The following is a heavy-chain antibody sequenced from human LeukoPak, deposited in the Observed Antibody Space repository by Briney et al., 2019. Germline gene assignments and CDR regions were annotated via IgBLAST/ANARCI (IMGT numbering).Heavy chain of an antibody. D-gene: IGHD5-24*01. CDR2: INSDGSST. Sequence: GGSLRLSCAASGFTFSIYNISGVRRAPGRGLEWVSRINSDGSSTSYADSVKGRFTISRDNAKNTLYLQMNSLRAEDTAVYYRARDRGRRRDGYNYPFDYWGQGTLVTVSS. CDR1: GFTFSIYN. CDR3: ARDRGRRRDGYNYPFDY. J-gene: IGHJ4*02. V-gene: IGHV3-74*01.